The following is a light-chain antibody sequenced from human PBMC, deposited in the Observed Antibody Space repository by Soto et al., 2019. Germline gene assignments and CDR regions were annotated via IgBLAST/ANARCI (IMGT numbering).Light chain of an antibody. J-gene: IGLJ1*01. CDR3: RSYTSTCIRV. Sequence: QSVLTQPASVSGSPGQSITISCTGTSSDVGGYNYVSWYQHPPGKAPKLMISEVSNRPSGVSNRFSGSNSGNTASLTISGLQAEDEAEYYCRSYTSTCIRVFVTGTEVTLL. CDR2: EVS. CDR1: SSDVGGYNY. V-gene: IGLV2-14*01.